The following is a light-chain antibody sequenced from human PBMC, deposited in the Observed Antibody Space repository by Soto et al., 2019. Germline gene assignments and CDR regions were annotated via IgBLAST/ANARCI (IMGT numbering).Light chain of an antibody. CDR2: SAS. CDR1: QIITTY. V-gene: IGKV1-39*01. J-gene: IGKJ4*01. CDR3: QQYGSSLT. Sequence: DIQMTQSPSSLSASVGDRVTISCRASQIITTYLNWYQQEPGRAPRLLIHSASSLQSGVPSKFSGSGSGADFTLTISRLLPEHFAVYYCQQYGSSLTFGGGTKVEIK.